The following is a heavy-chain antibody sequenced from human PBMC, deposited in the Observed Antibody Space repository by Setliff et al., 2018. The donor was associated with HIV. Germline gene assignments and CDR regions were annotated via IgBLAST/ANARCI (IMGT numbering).Heavy chain of an antibody. CDR3: ARRDPPYNYGHFDY. Sequence: PSETLSLTCTVSGDSISSISYYWAWIRQTPGKGLEWIGSISYSGNTYYNPSLKSRVTISVDTSKNQFSLKLTSVTAADTAIFYCARRDPPYNYGHFDYWSQGTLVTVSS. CDR1: GDSISSISYY. V-gene: IGHV4-39*01. J-gene: IGHJ4*02. CDR2: ISYSGNT. D-gene: IGHD5-18*01.